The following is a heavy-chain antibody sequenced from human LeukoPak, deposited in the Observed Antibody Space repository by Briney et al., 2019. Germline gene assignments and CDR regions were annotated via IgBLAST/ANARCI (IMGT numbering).Heavy chain of an antibody. CDR3: AREAYSGYDYPFDY. V-gene: IGHV1-69*04. Sequence: SVKASCKASGGTFSSYAISWVRQAPGQGLEWMGRIIPILGIANYAQKFQGRVTVTADKSTSTAYMELSSLRSEDTAVYYCAREAYSGYDYPFDYWGQGTLVTVSS. J-gene: IGHJ4*02. CDR2: IIPILGIA. CDR1: GGTFSSYA. D-gene: IGHD5-12*01.